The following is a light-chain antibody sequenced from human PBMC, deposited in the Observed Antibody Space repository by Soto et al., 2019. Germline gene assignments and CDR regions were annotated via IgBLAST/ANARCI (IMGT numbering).Light chain of an antibody. CDR1: QSISHF. V-gene: IGKV1-39*01. J-gene: IGKJ2*01. Sequence: DVQMTQSPSSLSASVGDRITITCRASQSISHFLTWYQQKSGKAPKILIYAASSLQSGVPSRFSGSASGTDFTLTISSPQPEDFATYYCQQTNSIPYTFGQGTKVDIK. CDR2: AAS. CDR3: QQTNSIPYT.